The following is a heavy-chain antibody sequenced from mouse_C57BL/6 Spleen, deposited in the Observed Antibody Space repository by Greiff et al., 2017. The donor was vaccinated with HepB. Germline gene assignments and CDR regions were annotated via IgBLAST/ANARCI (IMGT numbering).Heavy chain of an antibody. Sequence: QVQLQQSGPELVKPGASVKISCKASGYAFSSSWMNWVKQRPGKGLEWIGRIYPGDGDTNYNGKFKGKATLTADKSSSTAYMQLSSLTSEDSAVYFCAGDSKGSWFAYWGQGTLVTVSA. D-gene: IGHD2-5*01. CDR1: GYAFSSSW. J-gene: IGHJ3*01. CDR2: IYPGDGDT. CDR3: AGDSKGSWFAY. V-gene: IGHV1-82*01.